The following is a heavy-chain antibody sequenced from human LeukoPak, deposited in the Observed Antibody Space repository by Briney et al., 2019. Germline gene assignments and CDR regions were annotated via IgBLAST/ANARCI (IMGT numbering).Heavy chain of an antibody. CDR2: ISYDGSNK. Sequence: GGSLRLSCAASGFTFSSYAMHWVRQAPGKGLESVAVISYDGSNKYYADSVKGRFTISRDNSKNTLYLQMNSLRAEDTAVYYCARLNRAMVRGVPDYWGQGTLVTVSS. V-gene: IGHV3-30*04. CDR1: GFTFSSYA. CDR3: ARLNRAMVRGVPDY. J-gene: IGHJ4*02. D-gene: IGHD3-10*01.